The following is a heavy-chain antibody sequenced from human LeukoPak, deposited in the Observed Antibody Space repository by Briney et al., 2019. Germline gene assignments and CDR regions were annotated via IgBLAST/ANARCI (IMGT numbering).Heavy chain of an antibody. CDR2: ISYHGSNT. D-gene: IGHD3-22*01. Sequence: GGSLRLSCAASGFTFSSFAMHWVCQAPGRGLEWVAAISYHGSNTYYADSVKGRFTISRDNSKNTLYLQMNSLRAEDTAVYYCARETGDYDSNGYYSYWGQGTLVTVSS. CDR3: ARETGDYDSNGYYSY. V-gene: IGHV3-30*04. CDR1: GFTFSSFA. J-gene: IGHJ4*02.